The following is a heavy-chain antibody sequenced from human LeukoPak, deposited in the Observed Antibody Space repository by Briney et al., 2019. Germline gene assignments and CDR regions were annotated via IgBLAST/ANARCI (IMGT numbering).Heavy chain of an antibody. CDR1: GGSINSYY. CDR2: IYYSGST. V-gene: IGHV4-59*01. D-gene: IGHD2-15*01. CDR3: ARGRGGGGSSNNWFDP. Sequence: SETLSLTCTVSGGSINSYYWSWIRQPPGKGLEWIGCIYYSGSTNYNPSLKSRVTISVDTSKNQFSLKLSSVTAADTAVYYCARGRGGGGSSNNWFDPWGQGTLVTVS. J-gene: IGHJ5*02.